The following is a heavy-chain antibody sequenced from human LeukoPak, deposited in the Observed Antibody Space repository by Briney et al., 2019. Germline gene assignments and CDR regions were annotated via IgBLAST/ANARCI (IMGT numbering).Heavy chain of an antibody. Sequence: GGSLRLSCAASEFTFSSYWMSWFRQAPGKGLEWVAGIKQDGSEKHYVDSLKGRFTISRDNPENSLYLQMNSLRVEDTAVYYCARGYSAAWGAFDIWGQGTMVTVSS. V-gene: IGHV3-7*01. J-gene: IGHJ3*02. CDR3: ARGYSAAWGAFDI. D-gene: IGHD2-2*01. CDR1: EFTFSSYW. CDR2: IKQDGSEK.